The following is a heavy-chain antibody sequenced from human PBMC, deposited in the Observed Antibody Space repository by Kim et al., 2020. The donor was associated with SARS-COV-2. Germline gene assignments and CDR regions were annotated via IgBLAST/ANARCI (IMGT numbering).Heavy chain of an antibody. CDR1: GYTFTSYA. D-gene: IGHD6-13*01. CDR2: INTNTGNP. Sequence: ASVKVSCKASGYTFTSYAMNWVRQAPGQGLEWMGWINTNTGNPTYAQGFTGRFVFSLDTSVSTAYLQISSLKAEDTAVYYCARGQYSSSWLGRPVDPWGQGTLVTVSS. CDR3: ARGQYSSSWLGRPVDP. V-gene: IGHV7-4-1*02. J-gene: IGHJ5*02.